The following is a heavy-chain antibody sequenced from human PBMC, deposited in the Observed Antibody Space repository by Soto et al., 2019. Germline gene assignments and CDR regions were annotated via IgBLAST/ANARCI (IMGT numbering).Heavy chain of an antibody. Sequence: QVQLVQSGAEVKKPGASVKVSCKASGYTFTSYGISWVRQAPGQGLEWMGWISAYNGNTNYAQKLQGRVTMTTDTSTSTAYMELRSLRSDDTAVYYCARGYDVLVPAAIPSWDVWRDYFDYWGQGTLVTVSS. D-gene: IGHD2-2*01. CDR3: ARGYDVLVPAAIPSWDVWRDYFDY. J-gene: IGHJ4*02. CDR1: GYTFTSYG. CDR2: ISAYNGNT. V-gene: IGHV1-18*01.